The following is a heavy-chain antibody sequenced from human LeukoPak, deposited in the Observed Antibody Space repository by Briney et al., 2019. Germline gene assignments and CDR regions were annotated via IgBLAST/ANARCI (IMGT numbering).Heavy chain of an antibody. V-gene: IGHV4-28*05. J-gene: IGHJ4*02. D-gene: IGHD3-10*01. Sequence: SETLSLTCAVSGCSISSSNWWGWIRQPPGKGLEWIGYIYYSGSIYYNPSLKSRVTMSVDTSKNQFSLKLSSVTAVDTAVYYCARNMGDGSGIIDYWGQGTLVTVSS. CDR2: IYYSGSI. CDR3: ARNMGDGSGIIDY. CDR1: GCSISSSNW.